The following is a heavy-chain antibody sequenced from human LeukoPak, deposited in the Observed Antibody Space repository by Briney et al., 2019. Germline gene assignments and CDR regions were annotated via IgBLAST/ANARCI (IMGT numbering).Heavy chain of an antibody. CDR2: ISSSSSTI. CDR1: GFTFSSYS. CDR3: ARDRPLRYYYDSSGYIDY. V-gene: IGHV3-48*01. Sequence: GGSLRLSCAASGFTFSSYSMNWVRQAPGKGLEWVSYISSSSSTIYYADSVKGRFTISRDNAKNSLYLQVNSLRAEDTAVYYCARDRPLRYYYDSSGYIDYWGQGTLVTVSS. D-gene: IGHD3-22*01. J-gene: IGHJ4*02.